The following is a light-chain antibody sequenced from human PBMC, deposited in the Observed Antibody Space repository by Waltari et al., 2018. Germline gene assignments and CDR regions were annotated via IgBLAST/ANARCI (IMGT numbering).Light chain of an antibody. CDR1: QSVSRT. J-gene: IGKJ1*01. CDR3: QHYVRLPAT. V-gene: IGKV3-20*01. Sequence: IVLTQSPGTLSLSPGDRATLSCRAIQSVSRTLAWYQQKPGQAPRLLIYGASTRATGIPDRFSGSGSGTDFSLTISRLEPEDFAVYYCQHYVRLPATFGQGTKVEIK. CDR2: GAS.